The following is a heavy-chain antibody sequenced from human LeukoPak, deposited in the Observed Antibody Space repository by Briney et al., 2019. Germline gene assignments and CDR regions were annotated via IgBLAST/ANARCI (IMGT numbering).Heavy chain of an antibody. CDR1: GGSISSSNW. CDR3: ARGPYYYDSSGYYIPYYGMDV. V-gene: IGHV4-4*02. CDR2: IYHSRST. Sequence: SETLSLTCAVSGGSISSSNWWSWVRQPPGKGLEWIGEIYHSRSTNYNPSLKSRVTISVDKSKNQFSLKLSSVTAADTAVYYCARGPYYYDSSGYYIPYYGMDVWGQGTTLTASS. D-gene: IGHD3-22*01. J-gene: IGHJ6*02.